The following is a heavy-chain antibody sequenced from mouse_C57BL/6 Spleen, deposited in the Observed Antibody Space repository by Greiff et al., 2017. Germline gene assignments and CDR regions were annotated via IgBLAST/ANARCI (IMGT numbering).Heavy chain of an antibody. CDR3: ARDYAEDYAMDY. Sequence: EVQLQQSVAELVRPGASVKLSCTASGFNIKNTSMHWVKQRPEQGLEWIGRIDPANGNTKYAPKFQGKATITADTSSNTAYLQLSSLTSEDTAIYYCARDYAEDYAMDYWGQGTSVTVSS. CDR1: GFNIKNTS. CDR2: IDPANGNT. V-gene: IGHV14-3*01. J-gene: IGHJ4*01. D-gene: IGHD2-4*01.